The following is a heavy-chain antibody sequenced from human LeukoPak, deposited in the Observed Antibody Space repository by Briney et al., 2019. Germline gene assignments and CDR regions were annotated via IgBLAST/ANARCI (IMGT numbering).Heavy chain of an antibody. CDR1: GFTFSSYG. Sequence: GGSLRPSCAASGFTFSSYGMHWVRQAPGKGLEWVAVISYDGSNKYYADSVKGRFTISRDNSKNTLYLQMNSLRAEDTAVYYCAKHRQQLDDYWGQGTLVTVSS. D-gene: IGHD6-13*01. J-gene: IGHJ4*02. CDR2: ISYDGSNK. V-gene: IGHV3-30*18. CDR3: AKHRQQLDDY.